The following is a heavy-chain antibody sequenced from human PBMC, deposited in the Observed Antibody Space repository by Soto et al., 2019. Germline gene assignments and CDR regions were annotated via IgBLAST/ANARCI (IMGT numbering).Heavy chain of an antibody. J-gene: IGHJ6*02. V-gene: IGHV3-23*04. D-gene: IGHD2-2*01. CDR3: ARETCSTTGCYYFAIDV. CDR2: ISGSGENT. Sequence: EVQLVESGGGLVQPGGSLRLPCAASGFTFSSHAMGWGRQAPGKGLEWVSAISGSGENTYYADSVKGRFTISRDNSKNTRYLPMNSLRAEDTAVDYCARETCSTTGCYYFAIDVWGQGTTVTAPS. CDR1: GFTFSSHA.